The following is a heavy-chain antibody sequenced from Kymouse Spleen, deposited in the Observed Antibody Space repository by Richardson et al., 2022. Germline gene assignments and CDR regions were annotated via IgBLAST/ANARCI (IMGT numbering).Heavy chain of an antibody. CDR1: GGSISSSSYY. CDR2: IYYSGST. V-gene: IGHV4-39*01. J-gene: IGHJ4*02. CDR3: ARQTVEYSSSPVLL*L. D-gene: IGHD6-6*01. Sequence: QLQLQESGPGLVKPSETLSLTCTVSGGSISSSSYYWGWIRQPPGKGLEWIGSIYYSGSTYYNPSLKSRVTISVDTSKNQFSLKLSSVTAADTAVYYCARQTVEYSSSPVLL*LLGPGNPGHRLL.